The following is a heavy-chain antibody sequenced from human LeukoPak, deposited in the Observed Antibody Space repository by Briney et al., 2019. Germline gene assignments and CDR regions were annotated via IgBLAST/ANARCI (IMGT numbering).Heavy chain of an antibody. CDR3: ARDYDGFES. J-gene: IGHJ4*02. CDR2: LYGGGDT. D-gene: IGHD3-22*01. V-gene: IGHV3-53*01. Sequence: PGGSLRLSCAVSGLTVSTISMSGVRQAPGQGLEWVSLLYGGGDTFYADSVRGRFTISRDNSKNTLYLQMSSLRAEDTAVYYCARDYDGFESWGQGTLVTVSS. CDR1: GLTVSTIS.